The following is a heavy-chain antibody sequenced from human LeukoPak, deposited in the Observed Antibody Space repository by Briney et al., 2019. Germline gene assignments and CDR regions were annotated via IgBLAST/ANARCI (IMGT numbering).Heavy chain of an antibody. V-gene: IGHV3-7*01. J-gene: IGHJ4*02. D-gene: IGHD6-13*01. CDR3: AREATGYSASWCDY. Sequence: PGGSLRLSCVASGFTFSTYWMSWVRQAPGKGLEWVANIKKDGSEKYYVDSVRGRFTISRDNAENSVYLQMNSLRVDDTAVYYCAREATGYSASWCDYWGQGILVTVSS. CDR1: GFTFSTYW. CDR2: IKKDGSEK.